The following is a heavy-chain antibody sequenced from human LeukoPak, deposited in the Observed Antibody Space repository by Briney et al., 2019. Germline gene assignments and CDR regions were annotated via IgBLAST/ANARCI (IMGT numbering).Heavy chain of an antibody. D-gene: IGHD6-19*01. CDR2: ISYDGSNK. J-gene: IGHJ4*02. CDR3: AKAYSSSGWYCLGY. Sequence: GGSLRLSCAASGFTFSSYGMHWVRQAPGKGLEWVAVISYDGSNKYYADSVKGRFTISRDNSKNTLYLQMNSLRAEDTAVYYCAKAYSSSGWYCLGYWGQGTLVTVSS. V-gene: IGHV3-30*18. CDR1: GFTFSSYG.